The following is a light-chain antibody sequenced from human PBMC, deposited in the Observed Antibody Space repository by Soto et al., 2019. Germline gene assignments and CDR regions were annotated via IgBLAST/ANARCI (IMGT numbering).Light chain of an antibody. V-gene: IGKV3-20*01. J-gene: IGKJ1*01. CDR1: QSVSSNY. Sequence: PGERATLSCRATQSVSSNYLAWYQQKPGQAPRLLIYIASRRATGIPDRFSGSGSGTDFTLTISRLEPEDFAVYYCQKYNSAPRTFGQGTKVEIK. CDR2: IAS. CDR3: QKYNSAPRT.